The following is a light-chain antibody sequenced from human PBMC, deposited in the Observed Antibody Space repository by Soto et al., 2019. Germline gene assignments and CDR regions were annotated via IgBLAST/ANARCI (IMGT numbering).Light chain of an antibody. CDR3: QQSYRTPYT. CDR1: QGISTY. V-gene: IGKV1-39*01. J-gene: IGKJ2*01. CDR2: DAS. Sequence: DIQMTQSPSSLSASVGDRVTSTCRASQGISTYLVWYQQRQGRAPKLLIYDASSLLSGVPSRFSGSGSGTEFTLTISSLQPEDFATYYCQQSYRTPYTFGQGTKVDTK.